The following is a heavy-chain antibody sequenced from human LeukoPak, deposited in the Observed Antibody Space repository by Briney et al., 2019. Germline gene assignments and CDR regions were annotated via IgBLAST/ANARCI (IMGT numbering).Heavy chain of an antibody. CDR1: GYTFTSYG. D-gene: IGHD3-9*01. J-gene: IGHJ3*02. Sequence: ASVKVSCKASGYTFTSYGISWVRQAPGQGLEWMGWISVYNGNTNYAQKLQGRVTLTTDTSTSTAYMELRSLRSDDTAVYYCGRDRRDILTGPQSSDAFDIWGQGTMVTVSS. CDR2: ISVYNGNT. CDR3: GRDRRDILTGPQSSDAFDI. V-gene: IGHV1-18*01.